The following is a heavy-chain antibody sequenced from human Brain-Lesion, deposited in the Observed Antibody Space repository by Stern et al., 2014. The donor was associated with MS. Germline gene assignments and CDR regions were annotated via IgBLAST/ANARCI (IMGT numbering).Heavy chain of an antibody. Sequence: QVQLVQSGPGLVKPSQTLSLSCTVSGGSISSGGYYWSWIRQPAGKGLEWIGRIFNSGSTSYNPSLKNRVTISIEPSKNQFSLRLNSMTAADTAVYYCARGRVVPGFQYYATDVWGQGTTVIVSS. CDR2: IFNSGST. J-gene: IGHJ6*02. CDR1: GGSISSGGYY. D-gene: IGHD2-2*01. CDR3: ARGRVVPGFQYYATDV. V-gene: IGHV4-61*02.